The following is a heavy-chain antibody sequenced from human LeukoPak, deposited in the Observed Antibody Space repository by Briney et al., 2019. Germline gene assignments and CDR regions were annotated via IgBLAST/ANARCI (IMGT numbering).Heavy chain of an antibody. CDR3: AHESSRAYCGGDCSSPESY. D-gene: IGHD2-21*01. Sequence: GASVKVSCKASGGTFSSYTISWVRQAPGQGLEWMGRIIPILGIANYAQKFQGRVTITADKSMSTAYMELSSLRSEDTAVYYCAHESSRAYCGGDCSSPESYWGQGTLVTVSS. V-gene: IGHV1-69*02. CDR2: IIPILGIA. J-gene: IGHJ4*02. CDR1: GGTFSSYT.